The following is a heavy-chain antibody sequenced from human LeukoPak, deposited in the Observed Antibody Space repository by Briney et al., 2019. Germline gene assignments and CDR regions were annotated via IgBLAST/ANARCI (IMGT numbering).Heavy chain of an antibody. J-gene: IGHJ4*02. CDR2: IYYSGST. V-gene: IGHV4-39*01. Sequence: SETLCLTCTVSGGSISSSSYYWGWIRQPPGKGLEWIGSIYYSGSTYYNPSLKSRVTISVDTSKNQFSLKLSSVTAADTAVYYCARQGTYYYDSSGDWGQGTLVTVSS. D-gene: IGHD3-22*01. CDR3: ARQGTYYYDSSGD. CDR1: GGSISSSSYY.